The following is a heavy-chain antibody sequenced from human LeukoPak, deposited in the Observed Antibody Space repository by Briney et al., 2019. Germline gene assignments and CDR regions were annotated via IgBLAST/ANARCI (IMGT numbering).Heavy chain of an antibody. J-gene: IGHJ5*02. CDR1: GGSISSSSYY. CDR2: IYTSGST. D-gene: IGHD2-21*02. CDR3: ARDHIVVVTAPPHWFDP. Sequence: SETLSLTCTVSGGSISSSSYYWSWIRQPAGKGLEWIGRIYTSGSTNYNPSLKSRVTISVDTSKNQFSLKLSSVTAADTAVYYCARDHIVVVTAPPHWFDPWGQGTLVTVSS. V-gene: IGHV4-61*02.